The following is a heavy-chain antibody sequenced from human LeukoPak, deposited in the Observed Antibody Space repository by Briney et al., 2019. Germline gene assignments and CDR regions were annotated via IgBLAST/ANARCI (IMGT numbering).Heavy chain of an antibody. D-gene: IGHD1-26*01. CDR2: ISWNSGST. J-gene: IGHJ4*02. V-gene: IGHV3-23*01. Sequence: GSLRLSCAASGFTFDDYAMHWVRQAPGKGLEWVSGISWNSGSTYYADSVKGRFTISRDNSKNTLYLQMNSLRAEDTAVYYCAKCIVGATAPFDYWGQGTLVTVSS. CDR3: AKCIVGATAPFDY. CDR1: GFTFDDYA.